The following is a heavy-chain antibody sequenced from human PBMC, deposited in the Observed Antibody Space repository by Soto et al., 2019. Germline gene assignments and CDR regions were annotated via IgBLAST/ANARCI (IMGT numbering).Heavy chain of an antibody. CDR1: GGSISSYY. D-gene: IGHD4-17*01. CDR3: ARDTRYGVLDY. V-gene: IGHV4-59*01. J-gene: IGHJ4*02. CDR2: IYYSGDT. Sequence: KTSETLSLTCTVSGGSISSYYWSWIRRPPGKGLEWIGYIYYSGDTNYNPSLKSRVTISVDTSKNQFSLSLSSLTAADTAVYYCARDTRYGVLDYWGQGTLVTVSS.